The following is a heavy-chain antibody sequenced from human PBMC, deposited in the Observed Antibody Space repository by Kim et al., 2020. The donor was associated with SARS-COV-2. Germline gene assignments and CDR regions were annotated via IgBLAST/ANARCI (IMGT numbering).Heavy chain of an antibody. J-gene: IGHJ3*02. D-gene: IGHD3-22*01. CDR3: ARSVTMIVVVQWGAFDI. Sequence: CQGRVTITADESTSTAYMELSSLRSEDTAVYYCARSVTMIVVVQWGAFDIWGQGTMVTVSS. V-gene: IGHV1-69*01.